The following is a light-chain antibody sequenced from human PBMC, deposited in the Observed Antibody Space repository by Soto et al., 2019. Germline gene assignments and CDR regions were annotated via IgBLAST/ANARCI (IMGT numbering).Light chain of an antibody. Sequence: EILMTQSPATLSVSPGERATLSCRASQSVSSNLAWYQQKPGQAPRLLIYGASTRATSIPARFSGSGSGTEFTLTISSLQSEDFAVYYCQQYNNCPYTFGQGTKLEIK. V-gene: IGKV3-15*01. CDR2: GAS. CDR1: QSVSSN. J-gene: IGKJ2*01. CDR3: QQYNNCPYT.